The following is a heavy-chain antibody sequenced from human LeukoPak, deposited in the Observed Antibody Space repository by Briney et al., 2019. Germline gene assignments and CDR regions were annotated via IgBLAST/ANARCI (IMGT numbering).Heavy chain of an antibody. D-gene: IGHD6-19*01. CDR1: GGSLSSGSYY. V-gene: IGHV4-61*02. J-gene: IGHJ5*02. CDR2: IYTSGST. Sequence: SQTLSLTCTVSGGSLSSGSYYWSWIRQPAGKGLEWIGRIYTSGSTNYNPSLKSRVTISVDTSKNQFSLKLSSVTAADTAVYYCAREVLYSSLNWFDPWGQGTLVTVSS. CDR3: AREVLYSSLNWFDP.